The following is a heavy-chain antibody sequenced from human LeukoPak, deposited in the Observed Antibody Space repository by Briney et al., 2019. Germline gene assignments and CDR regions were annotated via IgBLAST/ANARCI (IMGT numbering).Heavy chain of an antibody. D-gene: IGHD2-15*01. Sequence: SVKVSCKASGGTFSSYAISWVRQAPGQGLEWMGGIIPIFGTANYAQKFQGRVTITADESTSTAYMEPSSLRSEDTAVYYCARDPPGLSTPCFQHWGQGTLVTVSS. J-gene: IGHJ1*01. V-gene: IGHV1-69*01. CDR1: GGTFSSYA. CDR3: ARDPPGLSTPCFQH. CDR2: IIPIFGTA.